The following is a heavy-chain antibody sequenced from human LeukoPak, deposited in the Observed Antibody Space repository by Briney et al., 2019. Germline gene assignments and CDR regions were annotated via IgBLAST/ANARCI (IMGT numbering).Heavy chain of an antibody. CDR3: ARRDIVVIVSASDY. Sequence: GGSLRLSCAASEFTFTSYAMSWVRQAPGKGLEWVSAISGSGGNTYYADSVQGRFTMSRDNSKNTVYLQMNSLRVDDTAVYYCARRDIVVIVSASDYWGQGTLVTVSS. V-gene: IGHV3-23*01. CDR1: EFTFTSYA. J-gene: IGHJ4*02. CDR2: ISGSGGNT. D-gene: IGHD2-15*01.